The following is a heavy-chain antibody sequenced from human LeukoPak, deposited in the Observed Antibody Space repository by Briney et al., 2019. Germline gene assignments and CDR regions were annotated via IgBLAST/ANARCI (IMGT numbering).Heavy chain of an antibody. V-gene: IGHV1-46*01. CDR3: ARATYYDRSGYYSKFNYYYYGMDV. Sequence: GASLKVSCKTSGYTFTDYHMHWVRQAPGQGLEWMGIINPSGGSTTSAQKLQGRVTMTSDTSTSTVYMELRSLRSEDTAVYYCARATYYDRSGYYSKFNYYYYGMDVWGQGTTVTVSS. CDR1: GYTFTDYH. J-gene: IGHJ6*02. D-gene: IGHD3-22*01. CDR2: INPSGGST.